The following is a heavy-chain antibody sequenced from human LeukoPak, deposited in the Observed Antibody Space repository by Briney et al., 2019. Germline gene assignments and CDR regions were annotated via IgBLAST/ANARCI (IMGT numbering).Heavy chain of an antibody. CDR2: ISYDGSNK. D-gene: IGHD1-26*01. CDR1: GFTFSSYA. V-gene: IGHV3-30*01. J-gene: IGHJ4*02. CDR3: ARGRATRGPRFPLFDY. Sequence: GRSLRLSCAASGFTFSSYAMHWVRQAPGKGLEWVAVISYDGSNKYYADSVKGRFTISRDNSKNTLYLQMNSLRAEDTAVYYCARGRATRGPRFPLFDYWGQGTLVTVSS.